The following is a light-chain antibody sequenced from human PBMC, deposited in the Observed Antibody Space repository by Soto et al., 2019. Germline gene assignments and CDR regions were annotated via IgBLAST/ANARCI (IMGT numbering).Light chain of an antibody. V-gene: IGKV4-1*01. CDR2: WAS. CDR3: QQDSYAPFT. CDR1: QSLLNSSNNKNY. J-gene: IGKJ3*01. Sequence: DIVMTQSPDSRAVSLGERATINCKSSQSLLNSSNNKNYLAWIQQKPGQPPKLLIYWASTRESGVPDRFSGSGSGTEFTITISRLKAEDVALYYCQQDSYAPFTCGPGTKVDIK.